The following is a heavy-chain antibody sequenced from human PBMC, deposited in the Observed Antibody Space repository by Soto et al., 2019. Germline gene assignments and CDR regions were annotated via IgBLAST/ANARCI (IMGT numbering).Heavy chain of an antibody. CDR3: ARGQCRGSPDVAFDI. Sequence: SVKVACKASGYTLTSYAMHWVRQAPGQRLEWMGWSNAGNGNTKYSQEFQGRVTITRDTSASTAYMELSSLRSEDMAVYYCARGQCRGSPDVAFDIWGQRTMVTVPS. V-gene: IGHV1-3*02. CDR1: GYTLTSYA. D-gene: IGHD1-26*01. J-gene: IGHJ3*02. CDR2: SNAGNGNT.